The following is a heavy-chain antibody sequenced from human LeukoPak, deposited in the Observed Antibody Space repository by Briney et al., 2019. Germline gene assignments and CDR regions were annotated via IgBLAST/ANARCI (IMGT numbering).Heavy chain of an antibody. CDR2: ITDRGVST. CDR1: GFTFSTYA. J-gene: IGHJ2*01. Sequence: PGGSLRLSCAASGFTFSTYAMSWVRQAPGSGPEWVSSITDRGVSTYYADFVKGRFTIPRDNYKNTLFLVMNSLRTDDTAVYYCATSRALWGRGTLVTVSS. CDR3: ATSRAL. V-gene: IGHV3-23*01.